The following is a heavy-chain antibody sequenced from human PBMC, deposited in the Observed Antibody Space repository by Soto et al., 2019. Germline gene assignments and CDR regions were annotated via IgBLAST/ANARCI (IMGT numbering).Heavy chain of an antibody. Sequence: SVNVSCTASGGTFSSYAISWVRQAPGQGLEWMGGIIPMFETTKYAQKLQGRVTITADESTSTAYLEVSSLTSEDTAVYYCAISGVITGWFDPWGQGTLVTVSS. CDR2: IIPMFETT. J-gene: IGHJ5*02. CDR3: AISGVITGWFDP. V-gene: IGHV1-69*13. CDR1: GGTFSSYA. D-gene: IGHD3-3*01.